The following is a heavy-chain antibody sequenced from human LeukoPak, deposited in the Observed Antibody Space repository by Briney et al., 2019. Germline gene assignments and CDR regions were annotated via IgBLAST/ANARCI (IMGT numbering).Heavy chain of an antibody. V-gene: IGHV3-30*18. CDR2: ISYDGSNK. D-gene: IGHD2-21*02. Sequence: GGSLRLSCAASGFTFSSYGMHWVRQAPGKGLEWVAVISYDGSNKYYADSVKGRFTISRDNSKNTLYLQMNSLRAEDTAVYYCAKAPIVVVTASNYYGMDVWSQGTTVTVSS. CDR3: AKAPIVVVTASNYYGMDV. J-gene: IGHJ6*02. CDR1: GFTFSSYG.